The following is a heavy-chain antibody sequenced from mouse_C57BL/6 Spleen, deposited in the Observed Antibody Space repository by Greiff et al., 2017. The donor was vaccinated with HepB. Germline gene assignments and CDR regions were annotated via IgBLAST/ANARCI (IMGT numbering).Heavy chain of an antibody. J-gene: IGHJ2*01. Sequence: EVQLQQSGPELVKPGDSVKISCKASGYSFTGYFMNWVMQSHVKSLEWIGRINPYNGDTFYNQKFKGKATLTVDKSSSTAHMELRSLTSEDAAVYYCAKGGVFDYWGQGTTLTVSS. V-gene: IGHV1-20*01. CDR3: AKGGVFDY. CDR2: INPYNGDT. CDR1: GYSFTGYF.